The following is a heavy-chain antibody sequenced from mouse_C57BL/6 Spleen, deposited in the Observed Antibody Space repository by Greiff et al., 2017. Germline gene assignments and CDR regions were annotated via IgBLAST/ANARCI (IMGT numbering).Heavy chain of an antibody. V-gene: IGHV1-80*01. D-gene: IGHD5-1*01. J-gene: IGHJ2*01. Sequence: VQLQQSGAELVKPGASVKISCKASGYAFSSYWMNWVKQRPGKGLEWIGQIYPGDGDTNYNGTLQGKATLTAAKYSSTAYITLSSLTSEDSAVYFCAISNCSTFSDYWGPGTPLTVSA. CDR1: GYAFSSYW. CDR2: IYPGDGDT. CDR3: AISNCSTFSDY.